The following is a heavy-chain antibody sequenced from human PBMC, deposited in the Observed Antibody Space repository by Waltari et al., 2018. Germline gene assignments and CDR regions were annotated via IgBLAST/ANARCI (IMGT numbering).Heavy chain of an antibody. D-gene: IGHD3-3*01. CDR2: SSGSGGRT. J-gene: IGHJ4*02. CDR3: AKDQLYDFWSGYYHFDY. CDR1: DFTFSSYA. V-gene: IGHV3-23*01. Sequence: EVQLLESGGGLVQPGGSLRLSCAASDFTFSSYAISCVLLAPWKGLEWVSASSGSGGRTYYADSVKGRFTISRDNSKNTLYLQMNSLRAEDTAVYYCAKDQLYDFWSGYYHFDYWGQGTLVTVSS.